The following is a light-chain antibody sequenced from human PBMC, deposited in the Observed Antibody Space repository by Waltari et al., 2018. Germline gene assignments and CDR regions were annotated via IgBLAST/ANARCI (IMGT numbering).Light chain of an antibody. J-gene: IGLJ1*01. Sequence: QSNLTQPATVSGSPGQSITISCTGPRRDVGSYNLVSWYQQHPGKAPKLMIYEGSKRPSGVSNRFSGSKSGNTASLTISGIQAEEEADYYCCSYAGSSTFVFGTGTKVTVL. CDR3: CSYAGSSTFV. V-gene: IGLV2-23*01. CDR1: RRDVGSYNL. CDR2: EGS.